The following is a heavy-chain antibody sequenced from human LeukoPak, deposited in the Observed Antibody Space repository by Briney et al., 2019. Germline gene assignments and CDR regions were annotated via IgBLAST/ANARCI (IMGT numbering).Heavy chain of an antibody. J-gene: IGHJ6*02. CDR2: ISAYNGNT. CDR3: ARKHSSGYYGMDV. D-gene: IGHD3-22*01. Sequence: GASVKVSCKASGYTFTSYGISWVRQAPGQGLEWMGWISAYNGNTNYAQKLQGRVTMTTDTSTSTDYMELRSLRSDDTAVYYCARKHSSGYYGMDVWGQGTTVTVSS. CDR1: GYTFTSYG. V-gene: IGHV1-18*01.